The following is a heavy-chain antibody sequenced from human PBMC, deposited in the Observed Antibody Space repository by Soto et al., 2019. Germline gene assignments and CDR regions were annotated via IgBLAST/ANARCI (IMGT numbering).Heavy chain of an antibody. Sequence: QITLNESGPTQVKPRQTLTLTCTFSGFSLTTSGVGVGWIRQSPGKAPEWLALIYWDVDKRYRPSLKSRLTITKDTSKNQVVLTMADLDPADTATYYCAHRVLRTVFGLVTTTAIYFDFWGQGTPVAVSS. D-gene: IGHD3-3*01. CDR2: IYWDVDK. V-gene: IGHV2-5*02. CDR1: GFSLTTSGVG. J-gene: IGHJ4*02. CDR3: AHRVLRTVFGLVTTTAIYFDF.